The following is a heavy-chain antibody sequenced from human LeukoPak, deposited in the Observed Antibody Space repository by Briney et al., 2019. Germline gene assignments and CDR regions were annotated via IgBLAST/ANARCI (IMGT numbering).Heavy chain of an antibody. D-gene: IGHD3-10*01. CDR2: IYTSGST. Sequence: SDTLSLTCTVSGGSISSYYWSWIRQPAGKGLEWIGRIYTSGSTNYSPSLKSRVTMSVDTSKNQFSLKLSSVTAADTAVYYCAGLYYYGSGSSFDYWGQGTLVTVSS. J-gene: IGHJ4*02. V-gene: IGHV4-4*07. CDR1: GGSISSYY. CDR3: AGLYYYGSGSSFDY.